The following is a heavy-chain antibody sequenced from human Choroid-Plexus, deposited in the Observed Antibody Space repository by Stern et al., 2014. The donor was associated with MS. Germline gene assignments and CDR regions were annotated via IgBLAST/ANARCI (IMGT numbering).Heavy chain of an antibody. J-gene: IGHJ5*02. CDR2: VSYDGSNK. D-gene: IGHD2/OR15-2a*01. CDR3: AKDRQYLTYFFDH. Sequence: VQLEESGGGVVQPGRPLRLSCVASGFTFGSCAMHWVRQAPGKGLEWVAGVSYDGSNKYYADSVKGRFNISRDNSQNTLYKQMSSLRPEDTAVYYCAKDRQYLTYFFDHWGQGSLVTVSS. CDR1: GFTFGSCA. V-gene: IGHV3-30*18.